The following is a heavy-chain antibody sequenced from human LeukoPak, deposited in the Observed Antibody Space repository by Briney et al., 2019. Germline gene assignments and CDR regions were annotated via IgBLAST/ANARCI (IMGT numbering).Heavy chain of an antibody. Sequence: SETLTLTCTVSGGSINNYYWSWIRQPAGKGLEWIGRIYTRGSTNYNPSLKSRVTMSVDTSKNQFSLKLSSVTAADTAVYYCARGRYCSADICSGGDAFDIWGQGTMVSVSS. D-gene: IGHD2-15*01. CDR1: GGSINNYY. J-gene: IGHJ3*02. CDR3: ARGRYCSADICSGGDAFDI. V-gene: IGHV4-4*07. CDR2: IYTRGST.